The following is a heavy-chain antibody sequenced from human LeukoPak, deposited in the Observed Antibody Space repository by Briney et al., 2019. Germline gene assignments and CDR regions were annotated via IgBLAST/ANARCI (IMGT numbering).Heavy chain of an antibody. CDR2: IYHSGST. D-gene: IGHD6-13*01. J-gene: IGHJ4*02. Sequence: SETLSLTCTVSGYSISSGYYWGWIRQPPGTGLEWIGSIYHSGSTYYNPSLKSRVTISVDTSKNQFSLKLSSVTAADTAVYYCARARLYSSSFDYWGQGTLVTVSS. CDR1: GYSISSGYY. CDR3: ARARLYSSSFDY. V-gene: IGHV4-38-2*02.